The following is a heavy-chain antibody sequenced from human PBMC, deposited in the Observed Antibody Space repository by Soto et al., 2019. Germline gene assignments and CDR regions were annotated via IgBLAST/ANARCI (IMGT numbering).Heavy chain of an antibody. D-gene: IGHD6-13*01. CDR3: ARGYSSSWSPGY. CDR1: GGTFSSYA. V-gene: IGHV1-69*06. CDR2: IIPIFGTA. Sequence: ASVKVSCKASGGTFSSYAINWVRQAPGQGLEWMGGIIPIFGTANYAQKFQGRVTITADKSTSTAYMELSSLRPEDTAVYYCARGYSSSWSPGYWGQGTLVTVSS. J-gene: IGHJ4*02.